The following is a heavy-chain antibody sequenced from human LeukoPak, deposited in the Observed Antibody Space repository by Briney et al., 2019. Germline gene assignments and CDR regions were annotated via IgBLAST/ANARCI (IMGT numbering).Heavy chain of an antibody. V-gene: IGHV1-69*05. Sequence: ASVKVSCKASGGTFSSYAISWVRQAPGQGLEWMGGIIPIFGTANYAQKFQGRVTITTDESTSTAYMELSSLRSEDTAVYYCARGEAVAGTVDYWGQGTLVTVSS. CDR1: GGTFSSYA. D-gene: IGHD6-19*01. J-gene: IGHJ4*02. CDR2: IIPIFGTA. CDR3: ARGEAVAGTVDY.